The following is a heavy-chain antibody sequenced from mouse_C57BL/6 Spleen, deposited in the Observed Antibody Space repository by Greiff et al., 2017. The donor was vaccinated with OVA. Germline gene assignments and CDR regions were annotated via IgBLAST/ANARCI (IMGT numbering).Heavy chain of an antibody. CDR1: GYSFTDYN. D-gene: IGHD1-1*01. Sequence: EVQLQQSGPELVKPGASVKISCKASGYSFTDYNMNWVKQSNGKSLEWIGVINPNYGTTSYNQKFKGKATLTVDQSSSTAYMQLNSLTSEDSAVYYCVRGYYGSSPYYAMDYWGQGTSVTVSS. V-gene: IGHV1-39*01. CDR3: VRGYYGSSPYYAMDY. CDR2: INPNYGTT. J-gene: IGHJ4*01.